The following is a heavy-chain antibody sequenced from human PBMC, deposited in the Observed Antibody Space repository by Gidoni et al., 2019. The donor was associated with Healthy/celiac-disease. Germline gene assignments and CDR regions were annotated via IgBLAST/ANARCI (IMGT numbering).Heavy chain of an antibody. J-gene: IGHJ4*02. Sequence: QVQLVQSAADVQKPGSSVTVSCQASGGPFSSYAISWVRQAPGQGLAWMGRIIPILGIANDAQKFQCRVTITAEKSTSRAYRELSSLRSEETAVYYCARGGVDTDKVDYWGQGTLVTVSS. D-gene: IGHD5-18*01. V-gene: IGHV1-69*09. CDR3: ARGGVDTDKVDY. CDR2: IIPILGIA. CDR1: GGPFSSYA.